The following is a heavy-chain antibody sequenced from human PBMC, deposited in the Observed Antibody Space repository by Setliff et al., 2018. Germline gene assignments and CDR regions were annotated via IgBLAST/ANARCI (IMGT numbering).Heavy chain of an antibody. CDR3: ARGSGYYKNWFAP. J-gene: IGHJ5*02. CDR1: GGSLTSRY. CDR2: IDYSGST. D-gene: IGHD3-9*01. Sequence: SWESLSLTCTVSGGSLTSRYWSWIRQPPGKGLEWIGYIDYSGSTNYNPSLKSRVTMALDTTKTQISLKLSSVTAADTAVYYCARGSGYYKNWFAPWGQGTLVTVSS. V-gene: IGHV4-59*01.